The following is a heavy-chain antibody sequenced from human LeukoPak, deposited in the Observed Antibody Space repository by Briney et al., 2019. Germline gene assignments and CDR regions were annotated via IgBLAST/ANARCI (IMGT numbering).Heavy chain of an antibody. D-gene: IGHD3-9*01. Sequence: GGSLRFSCAASGFTFSSYGMHWVRQAPGKGLEWVAFIRYDGGNKYYADSVKGRFTISRDNSKNTLYLQMNSLRAEDTAVYYCAKGRGHYDILTGYWGQGTLVTVSS. V-gene: IGHV3-30*02. CDR2: IRYDGGNK. J-gene: IGHJ4*02. CDR3: AKGRGHYDILTGY. CDR1: GFTFSSYG.